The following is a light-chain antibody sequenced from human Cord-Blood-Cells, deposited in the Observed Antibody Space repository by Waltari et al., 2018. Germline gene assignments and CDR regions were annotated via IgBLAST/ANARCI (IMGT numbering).Light chain of an antibody. J-gene: IGLJ1*01. V-gene: IGLV2-8*01. CDR2: EGS. CDR1: SSDVGGYNY. CDR3: SSYAGSNNYV. Sequence: QSALTQPPSASGSPGQSVTISCTGTSSDVGGYNYVSWYPQHPGKAPKLMIYEGSKRPSGVPDRFSGSKSGNTASLTVSGLQAEDEADYYCSSYAGSNNYVFGTGTKVTVL.